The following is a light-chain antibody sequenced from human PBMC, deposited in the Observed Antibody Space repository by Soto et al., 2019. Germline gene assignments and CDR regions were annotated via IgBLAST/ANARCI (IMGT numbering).Light chain of an antibody. CDR3: AAWDDSLKGVV. V-gene: IGLV1-44*01. J-gene: IGLJ2*01. CDR2: NNN. Sequence: QSVVTQPPSASGTPGQRVTVSCYGSISNIGSNPVSWYQQVPGTAPNLLMYNNNQRPSWGPDRFSGSKSGISASLAISGLQSEDEADYHCAAWDDSLKGVVFGGGTKLTVL. CDR1: ISNIGSNP.